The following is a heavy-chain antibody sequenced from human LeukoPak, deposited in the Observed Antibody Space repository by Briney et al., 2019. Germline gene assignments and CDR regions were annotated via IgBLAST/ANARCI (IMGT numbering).Heavy chain of an antibody. D-gene: IGHD3-10*01. V-gene: IGHV3-9*01. CDR3: AKSDRAMVRGGDAFDI. CDR1: GFTFDDYA. Sequence: PRGSLRLSCAASGFTFDDYAMHWVRQAPGKGLEWVSGISWNSGSIGYADSVKGRFTISRDNAKNSLYLQMNSLRAEDTALYYCAKSDRAMVRGGDAFDIWGQGTMVTVSS. J-gene: IGHJ3*02. CDR2: ISWNSGSI.